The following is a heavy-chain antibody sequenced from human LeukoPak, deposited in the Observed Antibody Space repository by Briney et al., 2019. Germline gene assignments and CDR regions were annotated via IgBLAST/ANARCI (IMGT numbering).Heavy chain of an antibody. V-gene: IGHV4-34*01. CDR2: INHSGST. CDR3: ARGPTTLDFDY. Sequence: PSETLSLTCAVYGGSFSGYYWSWIRQPPGKGLEWIGEINHSGSTNYNPSLKSRVTISVHTSKNQFSLKLSSVTAADTAVYYCARGPTTLDFDYWGQGTLVTVSS. D-gene: IGHD4-17*01. J-gene: IGHJ4*02. CDR1: GGSFSGYY.